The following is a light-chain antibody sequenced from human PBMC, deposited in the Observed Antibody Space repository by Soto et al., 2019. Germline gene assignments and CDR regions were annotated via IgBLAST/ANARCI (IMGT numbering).Light chain of an antibody. J-gene: IGLJ1*01. CDR1: SSDVGSYDL. CDR3: CSYAGSSTYV. Sequence: QSALTQPASVSGSPGQSITISCTGTSSDVGSYDLVSWYRQHPGKAPKLMIYEGTKRPSGVSNRFSGSKSGNTASLTISGLQAEDEADYYCCSYAGSSTYVFGNGTKVTVL. CDR2: EGT. V-gene: IGLV2-23*01.